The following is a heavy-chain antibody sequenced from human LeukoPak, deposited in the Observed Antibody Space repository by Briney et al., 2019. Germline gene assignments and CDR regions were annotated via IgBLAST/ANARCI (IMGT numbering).Heavy chain of an antibody. CDR3: ARDDYGASGWFDP. J-gene: IGHJ5*02. Sequence: SESLSLTCTVSGGSMSSYFWSWIRQPAGKGLEWIGRINTSGSTNYNPSLKRRVTMSVDTSKNQFFLKVSSVTAADTAVYYCARDDYGASGWFDPWGQGTLVTV. V-gene: IGHV4-4*07. CDR1: GGSMSSYF. D-gene: IGHD4-17*01. CDR2: INTSGST.